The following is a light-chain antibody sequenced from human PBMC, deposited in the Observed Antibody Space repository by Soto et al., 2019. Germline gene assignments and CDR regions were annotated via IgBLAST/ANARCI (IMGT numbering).Light chain of an antibody. Sequence: QSGLTQPASGCRSPGQSITISCTGTSSDVGGYNYVSWYQQHPGKAPKLMIYEVSNRPSGVSNRFSGSKSGNTASLTISGLQAEDEADYYCSSYTSSSTYVFGTGSKVTVL. V-gene: IGLV2-14*01. J-gene: IGLJ1*01. CDR1: SSDVGGYNY. CDR3: SSYTSSSTYV. CDR2: EVS.